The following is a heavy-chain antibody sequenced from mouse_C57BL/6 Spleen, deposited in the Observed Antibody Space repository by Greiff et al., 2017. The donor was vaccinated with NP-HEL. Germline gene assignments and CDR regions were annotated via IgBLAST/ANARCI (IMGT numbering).Heavy chain of an antibody. CDR3: ARNFAYDGKNYAMDY. CDR2: IWTGGGT. CDR1: GFSLTSYA. D-gene: IGHD2-10*01. V-gene: IGHV2-9-1*01. Sequence: VQLQESGPGLVAPSQSLSITCTVSGFSLTSYAISWVRQPPGKGLEWLGVIWTGGGTNYNSALNSRLSISKDNSKSQVFLKMNSLQTDDTARYYCARNFAYDGKNYAMDYWGQGTSVTVSS. J-gene: IGHJ4*01.